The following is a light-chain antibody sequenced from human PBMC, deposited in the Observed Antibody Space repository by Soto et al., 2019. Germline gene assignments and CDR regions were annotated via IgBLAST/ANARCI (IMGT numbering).Light chain of an antibody. CDR1: SSDVGSYNL. CDR3: CSFAGSSTFV. V-gene: IGLV2-23*02. J-gene: IGLJ3*02. Sequence: QSALTQPASVSGSPGQSITISCTGTSSDVGSYNLVSWYQQHPGKAPKLMIYEVSKRPSGVSNRFSGSKSGNTASLTISGRQAEDEADDYCCSFAGSSTFVFGGGTKLTVL. CDR2: EVS.